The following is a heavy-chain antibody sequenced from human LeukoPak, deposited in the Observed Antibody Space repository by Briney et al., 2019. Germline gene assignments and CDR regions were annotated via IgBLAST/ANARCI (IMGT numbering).Heavy chain of an antibody. CDR1: GFTFSDYY. Sequence: PGGSLRLSCAASGFTFSDYYMSWIRQAPGKGLEWVSYISSSGSTIYYADSVKGRFTISRDNAKISLYLQMNSLRAEDTAVYYCARDSGYEPINYYYYYGMDVWGQGTTVTVSS. CDR3: ARDSGYEPINYYYYYGMDV. D-gene: IGHD5-12*01. CDR2: ISSSGSTI. J-gene: IGHJ6*02. V-gene: IGHV3-11*01.